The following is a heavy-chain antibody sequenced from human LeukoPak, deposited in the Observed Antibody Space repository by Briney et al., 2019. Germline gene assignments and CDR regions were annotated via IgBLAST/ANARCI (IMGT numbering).Heavy chain of an antibody. V-gene: IGHV1-2*02. J-gene: IGHJ4*02. CDR2: INPNSGGT. CDR3: ARDSAAWLVMYYFDY. CDR1: ASTFTVYY. Sequence: ASVTVSFTASASTFTVYYKHRVRQPPGQGLERMGWINPNSGGTNYAQKFQGRVTMTSDTSISTAYMELNRLSPDAPAVYYCARDSAAWLVMYYFDYWGQGTLVTVSS. D-gene: IGHD6-19*01.